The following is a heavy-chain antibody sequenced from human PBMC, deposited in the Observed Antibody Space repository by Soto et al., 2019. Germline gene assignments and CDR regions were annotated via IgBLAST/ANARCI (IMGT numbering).Heavy chain of an antibody. V-gene: IGHV5-51*01. CDR3: AASIFYYGMDV. J-gene: IGHJ6*02. CDR2: IYPGDSDT. Sequence: GESLKISCKGAGYTFTNYWIGWVRQMPGKGLEWMGIIYPGDSDTKYNPSFQGQVTISADKSITTTYLQCSSLNASDTAIYYCAASIFYYGMDVWGQGTTVTASS. CDR1: GYTFTNYW.